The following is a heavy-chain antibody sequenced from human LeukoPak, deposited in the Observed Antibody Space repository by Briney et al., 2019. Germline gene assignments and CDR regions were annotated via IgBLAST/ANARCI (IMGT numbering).Heavy chain of an antibody. CDR2: TYHSGST. D-gene: IGHD5-18*01. CDR1: GGSISSYY. J-gene: IGHJ4*02. CDR3: ARGGYSYGIDY. V-gene: IGHV4-38-2*02. Sequence: SETLSLTCTVSGGSISSYYWGWIRQPPGKGLEWIGSTYHSGSTYYNPSLKSRVTISVDTSKNQFSLKLSSVTAADTAVYYCARGGYSYGIDYWGQGTLVTVSS.